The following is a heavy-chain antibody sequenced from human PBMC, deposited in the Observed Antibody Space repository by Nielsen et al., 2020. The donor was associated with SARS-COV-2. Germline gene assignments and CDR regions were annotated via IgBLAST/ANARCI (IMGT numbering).Heavy chain of an antibody. J-gene: IGHJ6*02. CDR1: GFTFGDAI. CDR2: IRSKTNNYET. Sequence: GESLNISCAASGFTFGDAIIHWVRQASGKGLEWVGRIRSKTNNYETSYAASVKGRFIISRDESKNMAYLQMNSLKTDDTAVYYCKHYYDMDVWGQGTTVTVSS. V-gene: IGHV3-73*01. CDR3: KHYYDMDV.